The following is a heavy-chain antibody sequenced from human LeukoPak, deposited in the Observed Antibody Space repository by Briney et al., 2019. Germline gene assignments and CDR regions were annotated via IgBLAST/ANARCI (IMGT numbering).Heavy chain of an antibody. CDR2: IYYSRST. CDR1: GGSISSYY. V-gene: IGHV4-59*01. J-gene: IGHJ4*02. CDR3: ARGVSGYDWFLDY. D-gene: IGHD5-12*01. Sequence: SETLSLTCTVSGGSISSYYWSWIRQPPGKGLEWIGYIYYSRSTNYNSSLKSRVTISFDTSKNQFSLKVSSVTAADTAVYYCARGVSGYDWFLDYWGQGTLVTVSS.